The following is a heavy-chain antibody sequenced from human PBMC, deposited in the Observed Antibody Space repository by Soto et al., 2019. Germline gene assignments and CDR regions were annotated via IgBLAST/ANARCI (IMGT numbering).Heavy chain of an antibody. J-gene: IGHJ5*02. Sequence: ESGGGLVKPGGSLRLSCAASGFTFTTYDMNWVRQAPGKGLEWVSSITTTSRYIYYADSVRGRFTISRDNSKSSLFLQMDSLKSADTAVYYCGSSGTAPMLRHTWFDPCGRGTLVTVFS. CDR1: GFTFTTYD. V-gene: IGHV3-21*01. D-gene: IGHD1-1*01. CDR2: ITTTSRYI. CDR3: GSSGTAPMLRHTWFDP.